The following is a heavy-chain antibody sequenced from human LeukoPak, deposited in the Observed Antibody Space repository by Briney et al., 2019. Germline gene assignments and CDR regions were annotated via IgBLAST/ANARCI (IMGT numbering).Heavy chain of an antibody. Sequence: ASVKVSCKASGYTFTPYYIHWVRQAPGQGLEWMGWIFPKNGGTSYAQKFQGRVTMTRDTSTGIVNMEMRRLRPDDTAVYYCVRENWYYDYWGQGTLVTVSS. J-gene: IGHJ4*02. V-gene: IGHV1-2*02. CDR2: IFPKNGGT. D-gene: IGHD1-7*01. CDR1: GYTFTPYY. CDR3: VRENWYYDY.